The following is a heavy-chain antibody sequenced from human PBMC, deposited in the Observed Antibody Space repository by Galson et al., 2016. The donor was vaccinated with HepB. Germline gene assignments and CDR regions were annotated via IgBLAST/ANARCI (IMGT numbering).Heavy chain of an antibody. D-gene: IGHD1-14*01. CDR1: GFTFSSYA. Sequence: SLRLSCAASGFTFSSYAMTWVRQAPGKGLEWVLAIGGGGGSTYYADSVKGRFTISRDNSKNTLYLQMKSLRAEDTAIYYCVRERTKQEFDPWGQGTLVTVSS. CDR3: VRERTKQEFDP. J-gene: IGHJ5*02. V-gene: IGHV3-23*01. CDR2: IGGGGGST.